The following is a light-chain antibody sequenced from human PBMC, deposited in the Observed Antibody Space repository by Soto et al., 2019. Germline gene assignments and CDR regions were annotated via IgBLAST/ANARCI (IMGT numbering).Light chain of an antibody. J-gene: IGKJ5*01. V-gene: IGKV1-33*01. CDR1: QGISNY. CDR2: DAS. CDR3: QQYDNLPIT. Sequence: DIQMTQSPSSLSASVGDSVTITCRASQGISNYLAWYQQKPWKVRKLLIYDASNLETGVPSRFSGSGSGTYFTFTISSLQPEDIATYYCQQYDNLPITFGQGTRLEIK.